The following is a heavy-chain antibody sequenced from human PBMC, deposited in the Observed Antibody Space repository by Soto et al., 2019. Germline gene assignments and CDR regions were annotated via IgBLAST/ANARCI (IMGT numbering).Heavy chain of an antibody. J-gene: IGHJ4*02. D-gene: IGHD1-26*01. CDR1: GFTFSSYA. V-gene: IGHV3-30-3*01. CDR2: ISYDGSNK. Sequence: PGGSLRLSCAASGFTFSSYAMHWVRQAPGKGLEWVAVISYDGSNKYYADSVKGRFTISRDNSKNTLYLQMNSLRAEDTAVYYCARGPIVGAYQSPYFDYWGQGTLVTVSS. CDR3: ARGPIVGAYQSPYFDY.